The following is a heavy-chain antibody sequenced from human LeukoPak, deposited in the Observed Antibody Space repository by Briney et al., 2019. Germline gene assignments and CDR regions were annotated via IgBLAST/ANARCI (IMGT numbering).Heavy chain of an antibody. Sequence: SATLSLTCTVSGGSINSYYWGWIRQPPGKGLEWIGYIYYSGSTNYNPSLKSRVTISVDTSKNQFSLKLSSVTAADTAVYYCARGGNYGDYDGYFDYWGQGTLVTVSS. CDR1: GGSINSYY. J-gene: IGHJ4*02. V-gene: IGHV4-59*01. D-gene: IGHD4-17*01. CDR2: IYYSGST. CDR3: ARGGNYGDYDGYFDY.